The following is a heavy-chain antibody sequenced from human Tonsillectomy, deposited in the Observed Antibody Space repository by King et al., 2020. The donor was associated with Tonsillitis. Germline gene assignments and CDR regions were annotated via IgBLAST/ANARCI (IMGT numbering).Heavy chain of an antibody. CDR3: VGNWN. J-gene: IGHJ4*02. CDR2: INPDGKEK. CDR1: GFAFSSYN. D-gene: IGHD1-1*01. Sequence: VQLVESGGDLVQPGGSLRLSCTTSGFAFSSYNMHWVRQAPGKGPEWVATINPDGKEKNYVGSVRGRFTISRDNAKNSVYLQMNSLRDEDTAVYYCVGNWNWRQGTLVTVSS. V-gene: IGHV3-7*01.